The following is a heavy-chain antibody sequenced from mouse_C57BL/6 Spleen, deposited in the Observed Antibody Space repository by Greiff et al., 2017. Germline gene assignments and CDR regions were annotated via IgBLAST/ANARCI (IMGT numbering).Heavy chain of an antibody. CDR1: GYTFTSYW. CDR2: IYPGSGST. CDR3: ARGEDGSSYYWYFDV. J-gene: IGHJ1*03. Sequence: QVQLQQPGAELVKPGASVKMSCKASGYTFTSYWITWVKQRPGQGLEWIGDIYPGSGSTNYNEKFKSKATLTVDTSSSTAYMQLSSLTSEDSAVYYCARGEDGSSYYWYFDVWGTGTTVTVSS. D-gene: IGHD1-1*01. V-gene: IGHV1-55*01.